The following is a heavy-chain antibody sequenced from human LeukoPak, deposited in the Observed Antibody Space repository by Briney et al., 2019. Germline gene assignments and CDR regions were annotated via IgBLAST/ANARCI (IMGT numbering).Heavy chain of an antibody. V-gene: IGHV4-59*01. Sequence: SETLSLTRTVSGGSISSYYWSWIRQPPGKGLEWIGYIYYSGSTNYNPSLKSRVTISVDTSKNQFSLKLSSVTAADTAVYYCAATPLSSSWYGYYYYMDVWGKGTTVTISS. CDR1: GGSISSYY. CDR3: AATPLSSSWYGYYYYMDV. CDR2: IYYSGST. D-gene: IGHD6-13*01. J-gene: IGHJ6*03.